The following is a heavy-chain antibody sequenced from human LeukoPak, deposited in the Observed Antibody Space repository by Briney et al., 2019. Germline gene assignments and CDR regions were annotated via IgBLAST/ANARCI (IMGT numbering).Heavy chain of an antibody. D-gene: IGHD2-15*01. CDR3: ARDGCSGGSCYSNWFDP. J-gene: IGHJ5*02. CDR2: IYTSGST. Sequence: SETLSLTCTVSGGSISSGDYYWSWIRQPAGKGLEWIGRIYTSGSTNYNPSLKSRVTMSVDTSKNQFSLKLSSVTAADTAVYYCARDGCSGGSCYSNWFDPWGQGTLVTVSS. V-gene: IGHV4-61*02. CDR1: GGSISSGDYY.